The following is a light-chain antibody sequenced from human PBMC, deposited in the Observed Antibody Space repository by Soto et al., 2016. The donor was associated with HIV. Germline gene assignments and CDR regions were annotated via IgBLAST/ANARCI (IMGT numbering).Light chain of an antibody. CDR2: KAS. Sequence: DIQMTQSPSTLSASVGDRVTITCRASQSISSWLAWYQQKPGKAPRLLIYKASSLETGVPSRFSGSGSGTEFTLTISSLQPDGFATYYCQQYNSYPLTFGGGTKVEIK. J-gene: IGKJ4*01. CDR3: QQYNSYPLT. CDR1: QSISSW. V-gene: IGKV1-5*03.